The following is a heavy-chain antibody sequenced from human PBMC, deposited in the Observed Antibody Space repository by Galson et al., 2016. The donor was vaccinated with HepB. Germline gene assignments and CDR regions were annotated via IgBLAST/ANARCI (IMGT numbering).Heavy chain of an antibody. CDR1: GFTLSSYN. CDR2: IWYDGSNK. J-gene: IGHJ4*02. D-gene: IGHD4-17*01. Sequence: SLRLSCAVSGFTLSSYNMHWVRQAPGKGLQWVAVIWYDGSNKYYTDSVKGRFTISKDISKNTVYLLMNSLRAEDTAEYYCARSDYGDYGEAYFDYWGPGTLLTVSS. V-gene: IGHV3-33*01. CDR3: ARSDYGDYGEAYFDY.